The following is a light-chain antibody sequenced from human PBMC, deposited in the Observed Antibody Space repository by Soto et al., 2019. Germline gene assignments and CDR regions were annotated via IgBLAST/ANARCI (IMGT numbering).Light chain of an antibody. Sequence: EIVMTQSPATLSVSPGERATLSCRASQSVSNNLAWYQHKPGQAPRLLIYDTSTRATGIPARFSGTGSGTEFTLTISSLQSEDFAVYYWQRYNNRPPGYTFCQGTNLDIK. CDR1: QSVSNN. V-gene: IGKV3-15*01. CDR3: QRYNNRPPGYT. CDR2: DTS. J-gene: IGKJ2*01.